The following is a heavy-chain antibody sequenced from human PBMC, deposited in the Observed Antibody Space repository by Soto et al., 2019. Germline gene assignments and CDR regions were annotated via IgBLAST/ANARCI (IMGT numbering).Heavy chain of an antibody. CDR2: INHVGIT. D-gene: IGHD3-3*01. CDR3: ARAHDFWGGRQQPIDS. V-gene: IGHV4-34*01. Sequence: PSETLSLTCAVSVGSFRGFYWTLIRQSPGKGLEWLGDINHVGITNYNPSLKIRVSIPVYTSKSQFSLKLSSVTAADTAVYYCARAHDFWGGRQQPIDSWGQGTLVTVSS. CDR1: VGSFRGFY. J-gene: IGHJ4*02.